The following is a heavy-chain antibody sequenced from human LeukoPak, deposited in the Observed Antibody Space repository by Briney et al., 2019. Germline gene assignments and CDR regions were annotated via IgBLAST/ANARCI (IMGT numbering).Heavy chain of an antibody. CDR1: GDSVSSNSAA. V-gene: IGHV6-1*01. J-gene: IGHJ6*02. Sequence: SQTLSLTCAISGDSVSSNSAAWNWTRQSPSRGLEWLGRTYYRSKWYNDYAVSVKSRITINPDTSKNQFSLQLNSVTPEDTAVYYCATGRGSYYGMDVWGQGTTVTVSS. CDR2: TYYRSKWYN. CDR3: ATGRGSYYGMDV.